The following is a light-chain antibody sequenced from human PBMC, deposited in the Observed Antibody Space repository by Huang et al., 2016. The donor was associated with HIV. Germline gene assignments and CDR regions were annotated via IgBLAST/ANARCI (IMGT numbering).Light chain of an antibody. CDR1: DTISSF. Sequence: DIQMTQSPSSLSASVGDRVIITCRASDTISSFLNWYRQKPGKAPDLLIYSASTWRSGVPPRFSGSGSGTDFTLTIDNLQPEDFATYYCQQTYTTPRTFGQGTKVEI. CDR2: SAS. J-gene: IGKJ1*01. V-gene: IGKV1-39*01. CDR3: QQTYTTPRT.